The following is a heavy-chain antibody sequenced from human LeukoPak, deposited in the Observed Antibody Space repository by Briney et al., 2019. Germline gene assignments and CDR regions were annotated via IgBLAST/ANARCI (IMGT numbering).Heavy chain of an antibody. CDR3: ARVAGGRYCSSTSCYMRGWFDP. D-gene: IGHD2-2*02. CDR2: IIPIFGKA. Sequence: ASVKVSCKASRGTFSSYAISWVRQAPGQGLEWMGGIIPIFGKANYAQKFQGRVTITADESTSTAYMELSSLRFEDTAVYYCARVAGGRYCSSTSCYMRGWFDPWGQGTLVTVSS. J-gene: IGHJ5*02. V-gene: IGHV1-69*13. CDR1: RGTFSSYA.